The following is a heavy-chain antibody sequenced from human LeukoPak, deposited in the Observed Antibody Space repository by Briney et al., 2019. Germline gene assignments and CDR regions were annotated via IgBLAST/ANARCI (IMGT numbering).Heavy chain of an antibody. V-gene: IGHV1-69*05. Sequence: ASVKVSCKASGGTFSSYAISWVRQAPGQGLEWMGGIIPIFGTANYAQKFKGRVTITTDESTSTAYMELSSLRSEDAAVCYCARDLTYDFWSGYPSWGQGTLVTVSS. CDR1: GGTFSSYA. J-gene: IGHJ4*02. CDR2: IIPIFGTA. D-gene: IGHD3/OR15-3a*01. CDR3: ARDLTYDFWSGYPS.